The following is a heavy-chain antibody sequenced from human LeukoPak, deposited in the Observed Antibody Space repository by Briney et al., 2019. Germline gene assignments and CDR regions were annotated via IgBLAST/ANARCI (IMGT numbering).Heavy chain of an antibody. CDR1: GFTVSSES. D-gene: IGHD2-2*01. Sequence: GRSLRLSFAASGFTVSSESMHWFRQAPGKGLEWVAVISYDGSNKYYADSVKGRFTISRDNSKNTLYLQMNSLRAEDTAVYYCARGIQCSSTSCFAGTAFDYCGHGTLVTVSS. CDR3: ARGIQCSSTSCFAGTAFDY. CDR2: ISYDGSNK. V-gene: IGHV3-30-3*01. J-gene: IGHJ4*01.